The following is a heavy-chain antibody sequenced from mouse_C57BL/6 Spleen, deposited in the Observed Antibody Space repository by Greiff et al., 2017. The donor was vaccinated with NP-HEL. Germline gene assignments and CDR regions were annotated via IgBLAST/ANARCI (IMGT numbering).Heavy chain of an antibody. Sequence: EVKVVESGGGLVKPGGSLKLSCAASGFTFSDYGMHWVRQAPEKGLEWVAYISSGSSTIYYADTVKGRFTISRDNAKNTLFLQMTSLRSEDTAMYYCAIYDYDVAYWGQGTLVTVSA. J-gene: IGHJ3*01. CDR3: AIYDYDVAY. CDR2: ISSGSSTI. D-gene: IGHD2-4*01. V-gene: IGHV5-17*01. CDR1: GFTFSDYG.